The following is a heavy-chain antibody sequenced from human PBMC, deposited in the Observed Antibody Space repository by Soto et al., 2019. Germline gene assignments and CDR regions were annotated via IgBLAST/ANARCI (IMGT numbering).Heavy chain of an antibody. Sequence: SVKVSCEASGVTFSSYAISWVRQAPGQGLEWMGGIIPIFGTANYAQKFQGRVTITADESTSTAYMELSSLRSEDTAVYYCAREGGYSYGSDYWGQGTLVTVSS. V-gene: IGHV1-69*13. J-gene: IGHJ4*02. CDR3: AREGGYSYGSDY. CDR2: IIPIFGTA. D-gene: IGHD5-18*01. CDR1: GVTFSSYA.